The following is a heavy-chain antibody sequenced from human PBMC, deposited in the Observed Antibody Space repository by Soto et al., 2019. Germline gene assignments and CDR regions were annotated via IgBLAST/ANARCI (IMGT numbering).Heavy chain of an antibody. CDR1: GGSISSGDYY. V-gene: IGHV4-30-4*01. D-gene: IGHD3-10*01. CDR3: ARDMGPYGMDV. CDR2: IYYSGST. Sequence: TSETLSLTCTVSGGSISSGDYYWSWIRQPPGKGLEWIGYIYYSGSTYYNPSLKSRVTISVDTSKNQFSLKLSSVTAADTAVYYCARDMGPYGMDVWGQGTTVTVSS. J-gene: IGHJ6*02.